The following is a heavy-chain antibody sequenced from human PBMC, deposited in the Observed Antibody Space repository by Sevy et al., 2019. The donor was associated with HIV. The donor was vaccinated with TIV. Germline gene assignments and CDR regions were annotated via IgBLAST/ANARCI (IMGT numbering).Heavy chain of an antibody. V-gene: IGHV3-30-3*01. CDR2: LSYDGNNN. J-gene: IGHJ4*02. Sequence: GGSLRLSCTASGFPFSSYAMRWVRQAPGKGLEWVALLSYDGNNNYYADSVKGRFTFSRDNSKNTQYLQMSSLRAEDTAVYYCARDRCSGSSCYSLPYDSWGQGTLVTVSS. D-gene: IGHD2-15*01. CDR3: ARDRCSGSSCYSLPYDS. CDR1: GFPFSSYA.